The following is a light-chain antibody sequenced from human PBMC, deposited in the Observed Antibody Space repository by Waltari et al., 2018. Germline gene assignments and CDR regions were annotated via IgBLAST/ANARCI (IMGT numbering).Light chain of an antibody. CDR2: DVS. V-gene: IGLV2-14*03. CDR1: SNDVGRYDF. J-gene: IGLJ2*01. CDR3: SSYRDSSTRI. Sequence: QSALTQPASVSGSPGQSIPIPCPGPSNDVGRYDFVSWYQPHPGKAPKLIIYDVSDRPSGVSNRFSGSKSGNTASLTISGLQAEDEAGYYCSSYRDSSTRIFGGGTKLTVL.